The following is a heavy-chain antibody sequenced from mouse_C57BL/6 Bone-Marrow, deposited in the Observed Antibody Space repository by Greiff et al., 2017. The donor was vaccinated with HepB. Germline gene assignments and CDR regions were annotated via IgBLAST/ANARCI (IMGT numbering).Heavy chain of an antibody. CDR2: IDPSDSET. V-gene: IGHV1-52*01. Sequence: QVQLQQPGAELVRPGSSVKLSCKASGYTFTSYWMHWVKQRPIQGLEWIGNIDPSDSETHYNQKFKDKATLTVDKSSSPAYMQLSSLTSEDSAVYYCASDYYGSTMDYWGQGTSVTVSS. CDR1: GYTFTSYW. CDR3: ASDYYGSTMDY. D-gene: IGHD1-1*01. J-gene: IGHJ4*01.